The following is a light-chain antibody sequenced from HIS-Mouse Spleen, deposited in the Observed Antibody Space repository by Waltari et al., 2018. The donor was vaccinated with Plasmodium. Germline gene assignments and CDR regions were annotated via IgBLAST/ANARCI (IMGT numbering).Light chain of an antibody. Sequence: EIVMTKYPATLSVSPGERATLSCRASQSVSSNVAWYQQKPGQAPRLLIYGASTRATGIPARFSGSGSGPEFSLTISSMQSEDFAVYYCQQYNNWPLYTFGQGTKLEIK. J-gene: IGKJ2*01. CDR2: GAS. CDR1: QSVSSN. V-gene: IGKV3-15*01. CDR3: QQYNNWPLYT.